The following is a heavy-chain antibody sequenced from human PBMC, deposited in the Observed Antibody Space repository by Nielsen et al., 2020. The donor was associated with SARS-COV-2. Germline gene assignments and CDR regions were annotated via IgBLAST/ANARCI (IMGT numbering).Heavy chain of an antibody. J-gene: IGHJ4*02. CDR3: ARGSYYYGSGSYYKIPYYFDY. Sequence: SETLSLTCTVSGGSISSYYWSWIRQPPGKGLEWIGYIYYSGSTNYNPSLKSRVTISVDTYKNQFSLKLSSVTAADTAVYYCARGSYYYGSGSYYKIPYYFDYWGQGTLVTVSS. V-gene: IGHV4-59*01. CDR2: IYYSGST. CDR1: GGSISSYY. D-gene: IGHD3-10*01.